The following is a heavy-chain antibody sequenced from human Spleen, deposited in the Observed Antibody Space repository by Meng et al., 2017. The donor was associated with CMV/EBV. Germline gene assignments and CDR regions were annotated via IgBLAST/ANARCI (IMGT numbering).Heavy chain of an antibody. J-gene: IGHJ4*02. V-gene: IGHV3-23*01. D-gene: IGHD1-26*01. CDR3: ARDVTAATNYFDY. CDR2: VSGIGGST. CDR1: GSTFDSYA. Sequence: GESLKISCTASGSTFDSYAMSWVRQAPGKGLEWVSVVSGIGGSTYYAESVKGRFTISRDNAKNSLYLQMNSLRAEDTAVYYCARDVTAATNYFDYWGQGTLVTVSS.